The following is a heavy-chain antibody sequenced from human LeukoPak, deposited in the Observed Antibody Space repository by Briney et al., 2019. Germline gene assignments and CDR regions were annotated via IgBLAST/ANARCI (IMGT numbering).Heavy chain of an antibody. V-gene: IGHV1-18*01. CDR3: ARDCSNGVCYPRDY. CDR2: ITTYNGDK. Sequence: GASVTVSFTASGYTLIVYGITWVRQAPGQGREWVGWITTYNGDKKYSEKFQGRVTMTTDTSTSTYYMELRSLRSDDTAIYYCARDCSNGVCYPRDYWGQGTLVTVST. D-gene: IGHD2-8*01. J-gene: IGHJ4*02. CDR1: GYTLIVYG.